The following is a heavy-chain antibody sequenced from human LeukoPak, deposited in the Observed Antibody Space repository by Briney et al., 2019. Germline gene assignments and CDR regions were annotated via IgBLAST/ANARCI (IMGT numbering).Heavy chain of an antibody. CDR1: GFTFSGSW. CDR2: INQDGSET. J-gene: IGHJ4*02. V-gene: IGHV3-7*01. Sequence: GGSLRLSCAASGFTFSGSWMDWVRHAPGKGLEGVANINQDGSETYYVDSAKGRFTISRDNAKNSLYLQMDSLRVEDTAMYYCTKALDFWGQGTLVTVSS. CDR3: TKALDF.